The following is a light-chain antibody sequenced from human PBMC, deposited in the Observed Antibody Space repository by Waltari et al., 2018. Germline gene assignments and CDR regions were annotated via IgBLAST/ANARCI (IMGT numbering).Light chain of an antibody. J-gene: IGLJ2*01. CDR1: TSKGGSNT. Sequence: QSVLSQPPSESGTPGETVTLPCSGTTSKGGSNTVTLYQHPPGTPPKLLIYSNNHRPSGVPDRFSASKSGTSASRAISGLQSEDEGDYYCVAWDGGLNGLIFGGGTKLTVL. V-gene: IGLV1-44*01. CDR3: VAWDGGLNGLI. CDR2: SNN.